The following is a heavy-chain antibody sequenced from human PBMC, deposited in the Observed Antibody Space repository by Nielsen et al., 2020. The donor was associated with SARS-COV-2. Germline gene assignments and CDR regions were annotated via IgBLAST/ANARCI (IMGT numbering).Heavy chain of an antibody. V-gene: IGHV1-3*01. D-gene: IGHD5-12*01. CDR1: GYTFTSYA. Sequence: ASVKVSCKASGYTFTSYAMHWVRQAPGQRLEWMGWINAGNGNTKYSQKFQGRVTITRDTSASTAYMELSSLRSDDTAVYYCARDLPPMGDSGYDYFDYWGQGTLVTVSS. CDR3: ARDLPPMGDSGYDYFDY. J-gene: IGHJ4*02. CDR2: INAGNGNT.